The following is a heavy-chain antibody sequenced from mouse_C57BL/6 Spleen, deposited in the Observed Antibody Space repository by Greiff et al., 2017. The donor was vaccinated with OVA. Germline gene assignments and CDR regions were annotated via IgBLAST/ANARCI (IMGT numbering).Heavy chain of an antibody. CDR2: IRSGGSYT. Sequence: EVQGVESGGDLVKPGGSLKLSCAASGFNFSSYGMSWVRQTTDKRLEWVATIRSGGSYTYYPDSVKGRFTISRDNAKNILYLQMGSLKSEDTAMYYCARHGDSLASPVSSYDWSFNVWGTGTTVTVSS. D-gene: IGHD1-1*01. V-gene: IGHV5-6*01. CDR1: GFNFSSYG. CDR3: ARHGDSLASPVSSYDWSFNV. J-gene: IGHJ1*03.